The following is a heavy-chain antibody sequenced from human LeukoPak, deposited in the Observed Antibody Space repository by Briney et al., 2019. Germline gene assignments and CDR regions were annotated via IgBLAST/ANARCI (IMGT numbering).Heavy chain of an antibody. Sequence: GGSLRLSCAASGFSLNNYWMHWVRQAPGKGLVWVSHVKKDGISTSYADSVRGRFTISRDNAKPTLYLEMNSLRAEATALYYCARDGVGAIDLDSWGPGTLVTVSS. CDR2: VKKDGIST. J-gene: IGHJ4*02. CDR3: ARDGVGAIDLDS. V-gene: IGHV3-74*01. D-gene: IGHD1-26*01. CDR1: GFSLNNYW.